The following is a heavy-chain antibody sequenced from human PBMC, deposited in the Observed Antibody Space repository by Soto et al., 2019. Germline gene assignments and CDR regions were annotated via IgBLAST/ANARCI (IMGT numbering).Heavy chain of an antibody. J-gene: IGHJ5*02. CDR1: GFTFISYW. Sequence: GGSLRLSCAASGFTFISYWMDGVRQVPGKGLGWVSRINNDGSAATYADSVKGRFTISRDNAKNTVYLQMNSLRAEDTAVYYCVRDKPHNWFDPWGQGTPVTVSS. CDR2: INNDGSAA. V-gene: IGHV3-74*01. CDR3: VRDKPHNWFDP.